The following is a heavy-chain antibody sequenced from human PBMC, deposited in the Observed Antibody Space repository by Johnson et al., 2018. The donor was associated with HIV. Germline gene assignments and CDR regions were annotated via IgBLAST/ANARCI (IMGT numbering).Heavy chain of an antibody. D-gene: IGHD3-22*01. CDR2: ISYDGSNK. Sequence: QAQLVESGGGVVRPGGSLRLSCAASGFMFDDYGMSWVRQAPGKGLEWVAVISYDGSNKYYADSVKGRFTISRDNSKNTLYLQMNSLRAEDTAVYYCAKEGLGYDSSGYYYVGDAFDIWGQGTMVTVSS. CDR3: AKEGLGYDSSGYYYVGDAFDI. V-gene: IGHV3-30*05. CDR1: GFMFDDYG. J-gene: IGHJ3*02.